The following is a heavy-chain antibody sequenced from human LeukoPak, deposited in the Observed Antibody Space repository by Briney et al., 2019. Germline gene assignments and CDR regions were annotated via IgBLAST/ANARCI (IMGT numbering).Heavy chain of an antibody. CDR1: GFTVSSNY. CDR2: LYSGGTT. CDR3: ARGGGDYNPFDY. V-gene: IGHV3-53*01. Sequence: GGSLRLSCAVSGFTVSSNYMSWVRQTPGKGLEWVSVLYSGGTTYYASSVKGRFIASRDNSKNTLYLQMSSLGAEDTAVYYCARGGGDYNPFDYWGQGTLVTVSS. D-gene: IGHD4-11*01. J-gene: IGHJ4*02.